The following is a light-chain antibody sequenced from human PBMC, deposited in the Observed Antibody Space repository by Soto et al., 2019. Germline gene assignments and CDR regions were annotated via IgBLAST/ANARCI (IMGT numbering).Light chain of an antibody. V-gene: IGLV2-14*01. J-gene: IGLJ7*01. CDR2: EVR. CDR1: SSDVGNYNY. Sequence: QSALTQPASVSGSPGQSITISCTGTSSDVGNYNYFCWYQQHQGKAPKLMVYEVRSRPAGVSNRFSGSKSGNTASLTISALQAEEEADYYFTSYKSSSTLVVFGGGTQLTVL. CDR3: TSYKSSSTLVV.